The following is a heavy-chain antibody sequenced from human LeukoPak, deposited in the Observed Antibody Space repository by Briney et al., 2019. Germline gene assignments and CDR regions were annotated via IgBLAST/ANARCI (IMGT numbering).Heavy chain of an antibody. CDR3: AKVIHSGYYYYFDY. V-gene: IGHV3-23*01. D-gene: IGHD3-3*01. J-gene: IGHJ4*02. CDR2: ISHRFSGT. CDR1: GFTFSSYA. Sequence: GGSLRLSCAGSGFTFSSYATSWVRQAPGRGLEWVSAISHRFSGTYYVDSVKGQFTISIDNSKNTLYMQMNSLRAEDTAVYYCAKVIHSGYYYYFDYWGQGTLVTVSS.